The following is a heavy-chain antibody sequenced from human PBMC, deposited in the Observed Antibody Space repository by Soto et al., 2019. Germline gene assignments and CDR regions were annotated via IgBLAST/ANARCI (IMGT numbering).Heavy chain of an antibody. D-gene: IGHD3-9*01. Sequence: SETLSLTCTVSGGSISSNSYYWDWIRQPPGKGLEWIGSMYYSGATYHNPSLQSRVTISVDTAKNHFSLNLRSVTAADTAMYFCARRERYYGSPGWFDPWGPGTLVTVSS. CDR3: ARRERYYGSPGWFDP. J-gene: IGHJ5*02. CDR2: MYYSGAT. CDR1: GGSISSNSYY. V-gene: IGHV4-39*01.